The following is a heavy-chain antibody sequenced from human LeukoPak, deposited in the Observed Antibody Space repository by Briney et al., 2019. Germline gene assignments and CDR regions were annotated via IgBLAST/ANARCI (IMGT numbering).Heavy chain of an antibody. D-gene: IGHD6-13*01. Sequence: PGGSLRLSCAASGFTFSSYGMHWVRQAPGNGLEWVAVIWYDGSNKYYADSVKGRFTISRDNSKNTLYLQMNSLRAEDTAVYYCARDKQLDAFDIWGQGTMVTVSS. CDR1: GFTFSSYG. J-gene: IGHJ3*02. V-gene: IGHV3-33*01. CDR2: IWYDGSNK. CDR3: ARDKQLDAFDI.